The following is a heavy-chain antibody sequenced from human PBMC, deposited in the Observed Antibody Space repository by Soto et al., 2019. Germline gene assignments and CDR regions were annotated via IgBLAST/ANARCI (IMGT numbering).Heavy chain of an antibody. D-gene: IGHD3-10*01. J-gene: IGHJ6*02. Sequence: SETLSLTCTVSGGSISSYYWSWIRQPPGKGLEWIGYIYYSGSTNYNPSLKSRVTISVDTSKNQFSLKLSSVTAADTAVYYCARGGYYGSGSYYTRSYYYYGMDVWGQGTTVTVSS. CDR3: ARGGYYGSGSYYTRSYYYYGMDV. CDR1: GGSISSYY. CDR2: IYYSGST. V-gene: IGHV4-59*01.